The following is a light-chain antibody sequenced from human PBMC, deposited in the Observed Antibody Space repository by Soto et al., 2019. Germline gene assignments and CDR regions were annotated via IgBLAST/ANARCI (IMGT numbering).Light chain of an antibody. J-gene: IGKJ1*01. CDR3: QQYGSSTWT. Sequence: EIVFTPSPGTPSLSPGERATPSCRASHSVSSSYLAWYQQKPGQAPRLLIYGASSRATGIPDRFSGSGSGTDFTLTISRLEPEDFAVYYCQQYGSSTWTFGQGTKVDI. CDR2: GAS. V-gene: IGKV3-20*01. CDR1: HSVSSSY.